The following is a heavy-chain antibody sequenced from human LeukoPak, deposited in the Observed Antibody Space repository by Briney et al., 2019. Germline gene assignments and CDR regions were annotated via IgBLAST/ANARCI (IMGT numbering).Heavy chain of an antibody. Sequence: PGGSLRLSCAASGFTFSSYAMSWVRQAPGNGLEWLSAISGSVGSTYYAGSVKGRFTISRDNSKTTLYLQMNSLRAEDTAAYYCAKPYYDILTGENWFDPWGQGTLVTVSS. D-gene: IGHD3-9*01. CDR2: ISGSVGST. CDR1: GFTFSSYA. J-gene: IGHJ5*02. CDR3: AKPYYDILTGENWFDP. V-gene: IGHV3-23*01.